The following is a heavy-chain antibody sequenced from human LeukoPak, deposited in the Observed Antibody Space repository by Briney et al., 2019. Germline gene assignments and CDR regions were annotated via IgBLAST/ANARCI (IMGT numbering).Heavy chain of an antibody. CDR1: GFTFDDYA. J-gene: IGHJ4*02. CDR3: AARNSGRSTGAFDY. CDR2: ISWNSGSI. V-gene: IGHV3-9*01. Sequence: QPGVLRLSCAASGFTFDDYAMHWVRQAPGKGLEWVSGISWNSGSIGYADSVKGRFTISRDNAKNSLYLQMNSLRAEDTALYHCAARNSGRSTGAFDYWGQGTLVTVSS. D-gene: IGHD1-26*01.